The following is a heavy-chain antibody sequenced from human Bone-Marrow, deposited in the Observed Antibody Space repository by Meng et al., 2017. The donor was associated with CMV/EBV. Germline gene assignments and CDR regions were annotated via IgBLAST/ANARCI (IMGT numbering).Heavy chain of an antibody. Sequence: SQTLSLTCAVYGGSFSGYYWSWIRQPPGKGLEWIGEINHSGSTNYNPSLKSRVTISVDTSKNQFSLKLSSVTAADTAVYYGAREGIAAAAFFDPWGQGTLFTVSS. CDR2: INHSGST. CDR1: GGSFSGYY. CDR3: AREGIAAAAFFDP. D-gene: IGHD6-13*01. J-gene: IGHJ5*02. V-gene: IGHV4-34*01.